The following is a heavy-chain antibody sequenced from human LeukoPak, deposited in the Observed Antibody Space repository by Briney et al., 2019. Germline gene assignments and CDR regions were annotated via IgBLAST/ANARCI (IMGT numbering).Heavy chain of an antibody. V-gene: IGHV1-18*01. CDR1: GYTFTSYG. J-gene: IGHJ5*02. Sequence: ASVKVSCKASGYTFTSYGISWVRQAPGQGLEWMGWISAYNGNTNYAQKLQGRVTMTTDTSTSTAYMELRSLRSDDTAVYYCARDVQGLGYCSSTSCHRLGFDPWGQGTLVTVSS. D-gene: IGHD2-2*01. CDR2: ISAYNGNT. CDR3: ARDVQGLGYCSSTSCHRLGFDP.